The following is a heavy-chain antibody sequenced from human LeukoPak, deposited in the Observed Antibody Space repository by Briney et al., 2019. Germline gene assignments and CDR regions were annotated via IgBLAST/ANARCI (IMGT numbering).Heavy chain of an antibody. V-gene: IGHV3-15*01. CDR2: IKSKTDGGTT. J-gene: IGHJ4*02. CDR3: TTEYYYGSGSYYNGD. Sequence: GGSLRLSCAASGFTFSNAWMSWVRQAPGKGLEWVGRIKSKTDGGTTDYAAPVKGRFTISRDDSKNTLYPQMNSLKTEDTAVYYCTTEYYYGSGSYYNGDWGQGTLVTVSS. CDR1: GFTFSNAW. D-gene: IGHD3-10*01.